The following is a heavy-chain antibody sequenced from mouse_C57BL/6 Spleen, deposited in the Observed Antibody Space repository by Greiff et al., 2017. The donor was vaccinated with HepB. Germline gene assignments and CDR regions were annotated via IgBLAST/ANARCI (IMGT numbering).Heavy chain of an antibody. CDR2: ISDGGSYT. V-gene: IGHV5-4*01. D-gene: IGHD2-4*01. J-gene: IGHJ3*01. CDR3: AREGHYDSFPLAY. CDR1: GFTFSSYA. Sequence: EVKLMESGGGLVKPGGSLKLSCAASGFTFSSYAMSWVRQTPEKRLEWVATISDGGSYTYYPDNVKGRFTISRDNAKNNLYLQMSHLKSEDTAMDYCAREGHYDSFPLAYWGQGTLVTVSA.